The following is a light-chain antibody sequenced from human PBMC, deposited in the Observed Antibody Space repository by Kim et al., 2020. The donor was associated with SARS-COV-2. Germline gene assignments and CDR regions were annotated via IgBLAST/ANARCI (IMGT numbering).Light chain of an antibody. CDR1: SRDVGGYNH. CDR2: DVT. V-gene: IGLV2-11*03. CDR3: CSYAGSYTFYV. J-gene: IGLJ1*01. Sequence: SVTSSCTGTSRDVGGYNHVSWYQQHPGKAPKLMIYDVTKRPSGVPDRFSGSKSGNTASLTISGLQAEDEADYYCCSYAGSYTFYVFGTGTKVTVL.